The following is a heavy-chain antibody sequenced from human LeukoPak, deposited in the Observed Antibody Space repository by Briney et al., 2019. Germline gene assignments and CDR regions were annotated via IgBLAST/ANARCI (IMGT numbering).Heavy chain of an antibody. J-gene: IGHJ4*02. CDR1: GGTFSSYA. V-gene: IGHV1-69*06. CDR3: ARGFTIFGPFDY. Sequence: APVKVSCKASGGTFSSYAISGVRQAPGQGLEWMGGIIPIFGTANYAQKFQGRVTITADKSTSTAYMELSSLRSEDTAVYYCARGFTIFGPFDYWGQGTLVTVSS. CDR2: IIPIFGTA. D-gene: IGHD3-3*01.